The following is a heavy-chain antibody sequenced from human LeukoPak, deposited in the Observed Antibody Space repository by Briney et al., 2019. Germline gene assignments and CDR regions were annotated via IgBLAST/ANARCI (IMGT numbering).Heavy chain of an antibody. D-gene: IGHD5-24*01. J-gene: IGHJ6*03. Sequence: PSETLSLTCTVSGYSISSGYYWDWIRQPPGKGLEWIGTLSHSGSSYYNPSLKSRVTISVDTSKNQFSLNLSSVTAADTAVFYCAREMATTHYYYYYMDVWGKGTTVTVSS. CDR3: AREMATTHYYYYYMDV. CDR1: GYSISSGYY. CDR2: LSHSGSS. V-gene: IGHV4-38-2*02.